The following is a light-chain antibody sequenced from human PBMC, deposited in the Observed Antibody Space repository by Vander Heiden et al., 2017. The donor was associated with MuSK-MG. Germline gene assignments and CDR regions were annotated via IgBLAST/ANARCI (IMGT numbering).Light chain of an antibody. CDR2: GVS. CDR3: QQGFGSPG. V-gene: IGKV1-39*01. CDR1: PSISSH. J-gene: IGKJ5*01. Sequence: DIQLTQSPASLSASVGDRVTITCRASPSISSHLSWYQQKPGKAPKILIVGVSNLQSGVPSRFSGSGSRTEFTLTISNLQPEDFATYYCQQGFGSPGFGQGTRLEIK.